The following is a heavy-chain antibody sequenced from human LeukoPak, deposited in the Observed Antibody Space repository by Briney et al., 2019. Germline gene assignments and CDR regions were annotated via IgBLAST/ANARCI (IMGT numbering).Heavy chain of an antibody. CDR2: IYYSGST. Sequence: SGTLCLSCAVSGVSISSGGYYWSCIRQHPGKGLEWIGYIYYSGSTSYTPSLKSRVIISVDTSKNQISLKLSSVTATDTAVYYCARFYGGNSGMLPRATFDNWGQGTMVTVPS. CDR3: ARFYGGNSGMLPRATFDN. J-gene: IGHJ3*02. V-gene: IGHV4-31*02. D-gene: IGHD4-23*01. CDR1: GVSISSGGYY.